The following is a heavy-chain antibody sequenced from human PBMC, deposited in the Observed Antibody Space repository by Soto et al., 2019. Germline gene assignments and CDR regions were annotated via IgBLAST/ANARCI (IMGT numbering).Heavy chain of an antibody. V-gene: IGHV3-53*01. CDR2: LYDVDGT. CDR3: ASWHEREHAYDL. D-gene: IGHD1-1*01. J-gene: IGHJ3*01. CDR1: GLTVSGKKY. Sequence: DVQLVESGGGLIQPGESLRLSCAAFGLTVSGKKYVAWVRQAPAKGLEWIAALYDVDGTYYADSVKGRFTNSTASSKTTVYLQMNGLRPDDTSVYYCASWHEREHAYDLWGRGTTVTVSS.